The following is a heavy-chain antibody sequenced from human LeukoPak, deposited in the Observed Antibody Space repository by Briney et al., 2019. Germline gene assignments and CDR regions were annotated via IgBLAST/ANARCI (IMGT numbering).Heavy chain of an antibody. Sequence: PGGSLRLSCAASGFTFSDYDMSWIRQAPGKGLEWVSHIRRSGYTIYCADCVKGRFTISRDNAKNSLYLQMNSLRAEDTAVYYCARDLGYSSGPNYWGQGTRVTVSS. V-gene: IGHV3-11*04. CDR1: GFTFSDYD. CDR2: IRRSGYTI. J-gene: IGHJ4*02. CDR3: ARDLGYSSGPNY. D-gene: IGHD6-19*01.